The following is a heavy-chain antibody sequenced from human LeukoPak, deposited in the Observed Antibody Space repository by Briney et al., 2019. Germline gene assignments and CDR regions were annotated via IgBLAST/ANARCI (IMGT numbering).Heavy chain of an antibody. CDR3: ARGPSLYYYDSSGYPYYFDY. V-gene: IGHV3-21*01. D-gene: IGHD3-22*01. J-gene: IGHJ4*02. CDR1: GFTFSSYS. CDR2: ISSSSSYI. Sequence: GGSLRLSCAASGFTFSSYSVNWVRQAPGKGLEWISSISSSSSYIYYADSVKGRFTISRDNAKNSLCLQMNSLRAEDTAVYYCARGPSLYYYDSSGYPYYFDYWGQGTLVTVSS.